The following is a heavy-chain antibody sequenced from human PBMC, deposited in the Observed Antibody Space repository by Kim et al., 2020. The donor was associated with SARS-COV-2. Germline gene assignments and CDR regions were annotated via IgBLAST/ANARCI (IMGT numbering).Heavy chain of an antibody. J-gene: IGHJ4*02. CDR3: ANLGYYDSILDY. CDR2: ISYDGSNK. Sequence: GGSLRLSCAASGFTFSSYGMHWVRQAPGKGLEWVAVISYDGSNKYYADSVKGRFTISRDNSKNTLYLQMNSLRAEDTAVYYCANLGYYDSILDYWGQGTLVTVSS. V-gene: IGHV3-30*18. D-gene: IGHD3-22*01. CDR1: GFTFSSYG.